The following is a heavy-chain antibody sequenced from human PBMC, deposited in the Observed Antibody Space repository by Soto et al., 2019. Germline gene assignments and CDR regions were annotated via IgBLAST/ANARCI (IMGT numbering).Heavy chain of an antibody. CDR3: VKNRGRVTTSWNFDY. Sequence: EVQLLESGGDLVQPGRSLRLSCAASGFTFSGYAMSWVRQAPGKGLEWVSVIHGGGNSAYYADSVKGRFTISRDNSKNTLYLQMSSLRGKDTAVYYGVKNRGRVTTSWNFDYWGQGTLVTVSS. CDR1: GFTFSGYA. V-gene: IGHV3-23*01. J-gene: IGHJ4*02. D-gene: IGHD4-17*01. CDR2: IHGGGNSA.